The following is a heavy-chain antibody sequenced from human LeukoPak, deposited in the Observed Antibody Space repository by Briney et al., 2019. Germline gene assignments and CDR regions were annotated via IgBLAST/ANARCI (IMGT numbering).Heavy chain of an antibody. CDR3: TREVRSAWASFDP. CDR1: GYSISSGYY. D-gene: IGHD1-26*01. Sequence: SETLSLTCTVSGYSISSGYYWGWIRQSPGKGLEWIGSIHYSARIYYNPSLKSRLTISPDASKNQFSLKLTSVTAADTAVYYCTREVRSAWASFDPWGQGTLVIVSS. CDR2: IHYSARI. J-gene: IGHJ5*02. V-gene: IGHV4-38-2*02.